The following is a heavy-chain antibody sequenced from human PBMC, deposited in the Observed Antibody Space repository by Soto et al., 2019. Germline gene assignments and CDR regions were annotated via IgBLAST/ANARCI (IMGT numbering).Heavy chain of an antibody. V-gene: IGHV3-73*01. CDR3: TVEYSSFLAFDY. CDR2: IRSKANSYAT. CDR1: GFTFSGSA. Sequence: EVQLVESGGGLVQPGGSLKLSCAASGFTFSGSAMHWVRQASGKGLEWVGRIRSKANSYATAYAASVKGRFTISRDDLKNTAYLQMNSLKTEDTAVYYCTVEYSSFLAFDYWGQGTLVTVSS. D-gene: IGHD6-6*01. J-gene: IGHJ4*02.